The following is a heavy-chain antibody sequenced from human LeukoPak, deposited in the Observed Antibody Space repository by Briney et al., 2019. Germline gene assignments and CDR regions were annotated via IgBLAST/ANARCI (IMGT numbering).Heavy chain of an antibody. CDR2: ISGGGGNT. CDR3: ATPIRGGSNPDY. V-gene: IGHV3-23*01. CDR1: GFTFSTYV. Sequence: GGSLRLSCAASGFTFSTYVMSWVRQAPGKGLEWVSSISGGGGNTYYADSVRGRFTISRDNSKNTLYLQMNSLRVEDTAVYYCATPIRGGSNPDYWGQGTLVTVSS. D-gene: IGHD1-26*01. J-gene: IGHJ4*02.